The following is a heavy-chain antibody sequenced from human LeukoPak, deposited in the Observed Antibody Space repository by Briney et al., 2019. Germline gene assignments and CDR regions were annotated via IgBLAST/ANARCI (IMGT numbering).Heavy chain of an antibody. CDR3: ARGRLRYRGYNWFDP. CDR2: IYYSGST. J-gene: IGHJ5*02. D-gene: IGHD1-1*01. V-gene: IGHV4-39*07. Sequence: PSETLSLTCTVSGGSISSSSYYWGWIRQPPGKGLEWIGSIYYSGSTYYNPSLKSRVTISVDTSKNQFSLKLSSVTAADTAVYYCARGRLRYRGYNWFDPWGQGTLVTVSS. CDR1: GGSISSSSYY.